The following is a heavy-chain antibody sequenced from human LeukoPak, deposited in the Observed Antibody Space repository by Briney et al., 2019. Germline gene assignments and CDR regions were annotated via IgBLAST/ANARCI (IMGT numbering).Heavy chain of an antibody. Sequence: GGSLRLSCAASGFTFSSYEMNWVRQAPGKGLEWVSYISHSGSTIYYADSVKGRFTISRDNSKNTLYLQMNSLRAEDTAVYYCARDHTDTAMVLEAFYFDYWGQGTLVTVSS. CDR3: ARDHTDTAMVLEAFYFDY. D-gene: IGHD5-18*01. CDR1: GFTFSSYE. J-gene: IGHJ4*02. V-gene: IGHV3-48*03. CDR2: ISHSGSTI.